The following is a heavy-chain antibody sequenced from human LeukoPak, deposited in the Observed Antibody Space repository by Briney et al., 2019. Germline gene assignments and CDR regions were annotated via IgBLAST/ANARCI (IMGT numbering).Heavy chain of an antibody. D-gene: IGHD2-15*01. V-gene: IGHV3-30-3*01. CDR2: ISYDGSNK. CDR1: GFTFSSYA. J-gene: IGHJ3*02. CDR3: ARVGVAAKLGAFDI. Sequence: GGSLRLSCAASGFTFSSYAMHWVRQAPGKGLEWVAVISYDGSNKYYADSVKGRFTISRDNSKNTLYLQMNSLRAEDTAVYYCARVGVAAKLGAFDIWGQGTMVTVSS.